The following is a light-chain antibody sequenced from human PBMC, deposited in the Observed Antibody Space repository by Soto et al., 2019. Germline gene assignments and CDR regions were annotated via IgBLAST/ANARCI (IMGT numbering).Light chain of an antibody. CDR2: SNY. CDR1: NSNIGSNP. Sequence: VLTQPPSASGTPGQRVTISCSGSNSNIGSNPVHWYQQFPGTAPKVLIYSNYQRPSGVPDRFSGSKSGTSASLAISGLQAEDEADYYCNSYAGSYTLYVFGTGTKVTVL. J-gene: IGLJ1*01. CDR3: NSYAGSYTLYV. V-gene: IGLV1-44*01.